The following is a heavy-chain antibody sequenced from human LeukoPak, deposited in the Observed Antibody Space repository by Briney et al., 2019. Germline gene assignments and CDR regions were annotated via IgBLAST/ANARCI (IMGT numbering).Heavy chain of an antibody. CDR3: AKVGIGWVAFEN. Sequence: PGGSLRLSCAASGFTFSSYAMSWVRQAPGKGLEWVSGVSESGGGTFYADSVKGRFTISRDNSKNTLFLQMNSLRSEDTAVYYCAKVGIGWVAFENWGRGTQVTVSS. CDR2: VSESGGGT. D-gene: IGHD1-1*01. V-gene: IGHV3-23*01. CDR1: GFTFSSYA. J-gene: IGHJ4*02.